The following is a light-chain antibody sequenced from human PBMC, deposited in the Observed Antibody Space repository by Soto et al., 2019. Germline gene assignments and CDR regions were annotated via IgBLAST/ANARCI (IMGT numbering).Light chain of an antibody. CDR3: QQXNNWPPWT. CDR2: GAY. CDR1: QSVSSN. J-gene: IGKJ1*01. V-gene: IGKV3-15*01. Sequence: ELVMTQSPATLSVSPGDRATLSCRGSQSVSSNLAWYQQKPGQAPRLLIYGAYTRATGIPARFSGSGSGTEFTLTISSLQSEDFAVYYCQQXNNWPPWTCGQGTKVDIK.